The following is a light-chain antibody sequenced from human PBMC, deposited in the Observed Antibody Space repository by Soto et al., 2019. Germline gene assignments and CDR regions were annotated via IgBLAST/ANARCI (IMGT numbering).Light chain of an antibody. Sequence: QSVLTQPPSVSGAPGQRVTISCAGNTSNIGAGYDVHWYQQFPGTAPRLVIYANTNRPSGVPDRFSGSKSGTSASLSITGRQADDEADYHCQSNDIKLSSPVFGGGTKLTVL. J-gene: IGLJ2*01. CDR1: TSNIGAGYD. CDR2: ANT. CDR3: QSNDIKLSSPV. V-gene: IGLV1-40*01.